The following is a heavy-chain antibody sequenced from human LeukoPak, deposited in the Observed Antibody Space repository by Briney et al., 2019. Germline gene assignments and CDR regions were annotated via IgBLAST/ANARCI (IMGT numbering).Heavy chain of an antibody. CDR3: AKAVVPAAPLTFYYYYYMDV. CDR1: GFTFSSYG. J-gene: IGHJ6*03. CDR2: IRYDGSNK. D-gene: IGHD2-2*01. Sequence: PGGSLRLSCAASGFTFSSYGMHWVRQAPGKGLEWVAFIRYDGSNKYYADSVKGRFTISRDNSKNTLYLQMNSLRAEDTAVYYCAKAVVPAAPLTFYYYYYMDVWGKGTTVTVSS. V-gene: IGHV3-30*02.